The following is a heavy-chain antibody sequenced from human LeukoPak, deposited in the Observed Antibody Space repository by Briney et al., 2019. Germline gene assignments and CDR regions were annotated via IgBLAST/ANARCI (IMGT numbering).Heavy chain of an antibody. D-gene: IGHD4-17*01. J-gene: IGHJ2*01. CDR2: INSDVSST. CDR3: ARVLTTVIHWYFDL. Sequence: GGSLRLSCAASGFTFSSYWMHWVRQVPGKGLVWVSRINSDVSSTSYADSVKGRFTISRDNAKNTLYLQMNSLRAEDTAVYYCARVLTTVIHWYFDLWGRGILVTVSS. CDR1: GFTFSSYW. V-gene: IGHV3-74*01.